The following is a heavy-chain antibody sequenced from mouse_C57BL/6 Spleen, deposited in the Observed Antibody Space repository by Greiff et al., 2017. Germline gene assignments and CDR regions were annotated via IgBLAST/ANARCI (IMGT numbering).Heavy chain of an antibody. Sequence: QVQLQQSGPELVKPGASVKISCKASGYAFSSSWMNWVKQRPGTGLEWIGRIYPGDGDTNYNGKFKGKATLTADKSSSTAYMQLSSLTSEDYAVYFCARKGPYYGSFFDYWGQGTTLTVSS. J-gene: IGHJ2*01. CDR2: IYPGDGDT. CDR3: ARKGPYYGSFFDY. CDR1: GYAFSSSW. D-gene: IGHD1-1*01. V-gene: IGHV1-82*01.